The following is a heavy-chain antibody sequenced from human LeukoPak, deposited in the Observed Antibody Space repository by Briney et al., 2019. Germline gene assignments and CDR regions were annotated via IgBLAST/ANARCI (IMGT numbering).Heavy chain of an antibody. CDR2: ISAYNGNT. CDR1: GYTFTSYG. CDR3: ARETSAYYSADY. Sequence: ASVKVSCKASGYTFTSYGINWVRQAPGQGLEWMGRISAYNGNTNYAQKFQGRVTMTTGTSTTTAYMELRSLRYDDTAVYYCARETSAYYSADYWGQGTLVTVSS. D-gene: IGHD3-22*01. V-gene: IGHV1-18*01. J-gene: IGHJ4*02.